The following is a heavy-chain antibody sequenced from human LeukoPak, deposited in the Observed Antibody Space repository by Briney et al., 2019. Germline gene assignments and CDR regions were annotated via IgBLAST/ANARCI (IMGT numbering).Heavy chain of an antibody. CDR1: GFTFSSYA. CDR2: ISGSGGST. Sequence: GGSLRLSCAASGFTFSSYAMSWVRQAPGKGLEWVSAISGSGGSTYYADSVKGRFTISRDNSKNTLYLQMNSLRAEDTAVYYCAKVGLEEMATIQNYFDYWGQGTLVTVSS. J-gene: IGHJ4*02. CDR3: AKVGLEEMATIQNYFDY. D-gene: IGHD5-24*01. V-gene: IGHV3-23*01.